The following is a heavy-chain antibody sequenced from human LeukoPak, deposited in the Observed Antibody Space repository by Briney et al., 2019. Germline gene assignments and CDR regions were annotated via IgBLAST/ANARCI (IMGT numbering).Heavy chain of an antibody. CDR2: INPNSGGT. D-gene: IGHD6-19*01. V-gene: IGHV1-2*02. CDR3: ARDVWAVAGTPPFDY. CDR1: GYTFTGYY. Sequence: ASVKVSCKASGYTFTGYYMHWVRQAPGQGLEWMGWINPNSGGTNYAQKLQGRVTMTTDTSTSTAYMELRSLRSDDTAVYYCARDVWAVAGTPPFDYWGQGTLVTVSS. J-gene: IGHJ4*02.